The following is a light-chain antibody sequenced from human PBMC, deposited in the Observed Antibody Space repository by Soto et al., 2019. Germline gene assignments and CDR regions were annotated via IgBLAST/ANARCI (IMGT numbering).Light chain of an antibody. J-gene: IGKJ3*01. CDR2: AAS. CDR1: QSISSY. V-gene: IGKV1-39*01. CDR3: QQTYSAPFT. Sequence: DIQMTQSPSSLSASVGDRVTITCRASQSISSYLNWYQHKPGKAPKLLIYAASSLQSGVPSRFSGSGSGTDFTLTISSLQPEDFATYSCQQTYSAPFTFGPGTKVDIK.